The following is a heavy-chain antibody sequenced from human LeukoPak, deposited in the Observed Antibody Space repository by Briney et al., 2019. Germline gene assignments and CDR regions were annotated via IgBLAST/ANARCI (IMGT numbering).Heavy chain of an antibody. V-gene: IGHV3-53*01. D-gene: IGHD2-15*01. J-gene: IGHJ4*02. CDR1: GFTVSSNH. CDR3: ARDGSSHYYFDY. Sequence: GGSLRLSRVASGFTVSSNHMNWVRQAPGRGLEWVSIFYIGGTTYYSDSVRGRFTISRDNSKNTLYLEMNSLRAEDTAVYYCARDGSSHYYFDYWGQGTLVSVSS. CDR2: FYIGGTT.